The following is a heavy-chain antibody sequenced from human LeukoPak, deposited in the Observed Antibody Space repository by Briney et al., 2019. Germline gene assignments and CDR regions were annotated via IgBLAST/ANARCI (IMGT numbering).Heavy chain of an antibody. CDR3: ARADYDFWSGKLYYFDY. J-gene: IGHJ4*02. D-gene: IGHD3-3*01. CDR2: MNPNSGNT. Sequence: ASVKVSCKASGYTFTSYDINWVRQATGQGLEWMGWMNPNSGNTGYAQKFQGRVTMTRNTSISTAYMELSSLRSEDTAVYYCARADYDFWSGKLYYFDYWGQGTLVTASS. V-gene: IGHV1-8*01. CDR1: GYTFTSYD.